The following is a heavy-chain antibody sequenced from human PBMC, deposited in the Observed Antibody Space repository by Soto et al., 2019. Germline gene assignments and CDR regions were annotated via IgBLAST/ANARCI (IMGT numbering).Heavy chain of an antibody. V-gene: IGHV1-2*02. J-gene: IGHJ4*02. CDR3: ARLTVPLDITVLPAASYDY. CDR1: GYTFTGYY. D-gene: IGHD2-2*01. CDR2: INPNSGGT. Sequence: GASVKVSCKASGYTFTGYYIHWVRQAPGQGLEGMGWINPNSGGTNYVQKFQGRVTMTRDTSISTAYMELSRLRSDDTAVYYCARLTVPLDITVLPAASYDYWGQGTQVTVSS.